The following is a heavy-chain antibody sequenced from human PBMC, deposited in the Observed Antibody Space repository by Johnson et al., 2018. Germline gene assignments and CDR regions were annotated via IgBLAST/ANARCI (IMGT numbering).Heavy chain of an antibody. CDR3: TRPVRYSGYYLLYYYYYMDV. D-gene: IGHD5-12*01. CDR2: IRSKAYGGTT. CDR1: GFTFGDYA. Sequence: VQLVQSGAEVKKPGASVKVSCKASGFTFGDYAMSWFRQAPGKGLEWVGFIRSKAYGGTTEYAASVKGRFTISRDDSKSIAYLQMNSLKTEDTAVDYCTRPVRYSGYYLLYYYYYMDVWGKGTTVTVSS. V-gene: IGHV3-49*05. J-gene: IGHJ6*03.